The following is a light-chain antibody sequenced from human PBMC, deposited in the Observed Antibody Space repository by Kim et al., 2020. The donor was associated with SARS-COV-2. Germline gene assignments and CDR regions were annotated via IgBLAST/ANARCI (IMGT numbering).Light chain of an antibody. V-gene: IGKV3-20*01. J-gene: IGKJ2*03. Sequence: FSPGERATLCCRASQNINNNYLAWYQQKPGQSPRLLINGASSRATGIPDRFSGSGSATDFTLTISRLEPEDFAVYYCQQYSRSPHSFGQGTKLEI. CDR1: QNINNNY. CDR2: GAS. CDR3: QQYSRSPHS.